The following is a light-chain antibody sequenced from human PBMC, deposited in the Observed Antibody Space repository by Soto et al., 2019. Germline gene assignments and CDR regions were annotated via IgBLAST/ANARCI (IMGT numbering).Light chain of an antibody. V-gene: IGKV3-20*01. Sequence: EIVLTQSPGTLSLSPGERATLSCRASQSVSSSYLAWYQQKPGQAPRLLIYGASSRATGIPDRFSGSGSGTDFTLTINRLEPEDFAVYYCQQYGNAPPGLTFGGGTKVEIK. CDR3: QQYGNAPPGLT. CDR2: GAS. CDR1: QSVSSSY. J-gene: IGKJ4*01.